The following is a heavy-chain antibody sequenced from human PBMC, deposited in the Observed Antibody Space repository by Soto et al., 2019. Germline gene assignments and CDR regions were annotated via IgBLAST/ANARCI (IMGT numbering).Heavy chain of an antibody. D-gene: IGHD3-10*01. Sequence: EVQLVESGGGLVQPGGSLRLSCAASGFTFSSYSMNWVRQAPGKGLEWVSYISSSSSTIYYADSVKGRFTISRDNAKNSLYLQMNSLRAEATAVYYCARELRYGSGSYLGWFDPWGQGTLVTVSS. J-gene: IGHJ5*02. CDR2: ISSSSSTI. V-gene: IGHV3-48*01. CDR3: ARELRYGSGSYLGWFDP. CDR1: GFTFSSYS.